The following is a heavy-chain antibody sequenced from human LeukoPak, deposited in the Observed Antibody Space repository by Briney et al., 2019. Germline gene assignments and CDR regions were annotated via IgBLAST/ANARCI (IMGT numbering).Heavy chain of an antibody. D-gene: IGHD3-16*01. Sequence: PSETLSLTCTVSGDSISSSNSYRGWIRRPPGKGLEWIGSLYYSGSAYYNPSLKSRVTISVDTSKNQFSLNLSSVTAADTAVYYCAREGALGVATPTFDYWGQGTLVTVSS. CDR1: GDSISSSNSY. J-gene: IGHJ4*02. CDR2: LYYSGSA. CDR3: AREGALGVATPTFDY. V-gene: IGHV4-39*07.